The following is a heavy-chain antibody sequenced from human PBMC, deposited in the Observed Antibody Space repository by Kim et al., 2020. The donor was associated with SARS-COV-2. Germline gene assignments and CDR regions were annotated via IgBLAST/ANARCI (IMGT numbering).Heavy chain of an antibody. V-gene: IGHV3-74*01. D-gene: IGHD1-7*01. CDR2: T. J-gene: IGHJ4*02. CDR3: ARGTTAFAY. Sequence: TSTTTYVKGPFTSSREDAKNTLYLQMNSLGAEDTAVYYCARGTTAFAYWGQGTLVTVSS.